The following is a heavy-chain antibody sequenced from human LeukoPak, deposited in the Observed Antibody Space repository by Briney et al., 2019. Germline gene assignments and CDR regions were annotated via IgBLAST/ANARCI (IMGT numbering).Heavy chain of an antibody. CDR3: AYEYYYDRSGQAVEPNFDY. V-gene: IGHV1-2*02. Sequence: EASVKVSCKASGYTFTDYYMHWVRQAPGQGREWMGWINPNSGGTNYAQKFEGRVTMTRDTSISTAYMELSRLRSDDTAVYYCAYEYYYDRSGQAVEPNFDYWGQGTLVTVSS. CDR2: INPNSGGT. J-gene: IGHJ4*02. CDR1: GYTFTDYY. D-gene: IGHD3-22*01.